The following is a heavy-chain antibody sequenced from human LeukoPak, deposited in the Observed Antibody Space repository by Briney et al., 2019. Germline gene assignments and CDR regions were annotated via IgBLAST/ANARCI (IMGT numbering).Heavy chain of an antibody. CDR1: GGSVSSSTYY. CDR2: IYYSGST. CDR3: ARYCSSTSCYGFDPDYNYGMDV. V-gene: IGHV4-61*01. J-gene: IGHJ6*04. D-gene: IGHD2-2*01. Sequence: SETLSLTCTVSGGSVSSSTYYWSWIRQPPGKGLEWIGHIYYSGSTNYNPSLKSRVTISVDTSKNQFSLKLSSVTAADTAVYYCARYCSSTSCYGFDPDYNYGMDVWGKGATVTVSS.